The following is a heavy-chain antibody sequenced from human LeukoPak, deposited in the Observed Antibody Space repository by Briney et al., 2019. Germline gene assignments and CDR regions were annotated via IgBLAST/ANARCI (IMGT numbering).Heavy chain of an antibody. CDR1: GASISNYY. CDR2: IYHTGST. V-gene: IGHV4-59*01. CDR3: AREDSGYDYSPFYY. J-gene: IGHJ4*02. D-gene: IGHD5-12*01. Sequence: SETLSLTCTVSGASISNYYWSWIRQPPGKGLEWIGYIYHTGSTSYNPSLMSRVIMSVETSQNQFSLKVRSVTAADTAVYYCAREDSGYDYSPFYYWGQGILVTVSS.